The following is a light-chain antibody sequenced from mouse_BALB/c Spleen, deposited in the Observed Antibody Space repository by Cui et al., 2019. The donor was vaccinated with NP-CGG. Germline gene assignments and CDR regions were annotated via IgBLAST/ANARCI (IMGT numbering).Light chain of an antibody. CDR1: TGAVTTSNY. CDR2: GTN. Sequence: QAVVPRESALTTSPGETVTLTCRSSTGAVTTSNYANWVQEKPDHLFTGLIGGTNNRAPGVPARFSGSLIGDKAALTITGAQTGDEAIYFCALWYSNHWVFGGGTKLTVL. V-gene: IGLV1*01. CDR3: ALWYSNHWV. J-gene: IGLJ1*01.